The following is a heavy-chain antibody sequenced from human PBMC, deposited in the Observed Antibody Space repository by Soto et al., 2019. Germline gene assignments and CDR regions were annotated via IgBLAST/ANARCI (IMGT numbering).Heavy chain of an antibody. J-gene: IGHJ4*02. D-gene: IGHD1-26*01. CDR2: VHYSGSA. CDR1: GGSISSGCYY. CDR3: ARVEYGGSSPFDF. Sequence: SETLSLTCTVSGGSISSGCYYWTWIRQFPGKGLEGIGYVHYSGSAHSNPSLTSRLTMSVDTSKNQFSLSLSSVTAADSAVYCCARVEYGGSSPFDFWGQGTLVTVSS. V-gene: IGHV4-31*03.